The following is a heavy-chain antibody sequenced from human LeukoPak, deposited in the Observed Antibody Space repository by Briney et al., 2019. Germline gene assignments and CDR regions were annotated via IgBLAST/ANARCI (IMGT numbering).Heavy chain of an antibody. CDR3: VRHVSGTYYRFDY. CDR2: LSSGGTT. V-gene: IGHV4-39*01. J-gene: IGHJ4*02. Sequence: SETLSLTCTVSGDSISSSNYFWGWIRQPPGKGLDWIVSLSSGGTTYYNGSLKSRVTVSVDTSKSQFSLKLNSVTAAYTAVYYCVRHVSGTYYRFDYWGQGTLVTVSS. CDR1: GDSISSSNYF. D-gene: IGHD1-26*01.